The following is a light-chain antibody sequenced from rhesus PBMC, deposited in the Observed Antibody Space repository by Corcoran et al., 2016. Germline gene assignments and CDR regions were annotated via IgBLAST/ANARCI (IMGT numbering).Light chain of an antibody. CDR2: EVS. CDR3: MQALEFPYS. J-gene: IGKJ2*01. Sequence: DIVMTQTPLSLPVTPGEPASISCRSSQSLLDSEDGNTYLDWYLQKPGQSPQLLIYEVSNRASGIPDRFSGSGSDTDCTLKISRVEAEDVGVYYCMQALEFPYSFGQGTKVEIK. V-gene: IGKV2-104*02. CDR1: QSLLDSEDGNTY.